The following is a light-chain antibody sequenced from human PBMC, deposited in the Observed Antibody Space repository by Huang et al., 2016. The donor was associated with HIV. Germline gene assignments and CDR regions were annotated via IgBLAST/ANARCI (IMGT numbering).Light chain of an antibody. CDR2: AAS. CDR1: QGISNS. V-gene: IGKV1-27*01. J-gene: IGKJ1*01. Sequence: DIQMTQSPSSLSASVGDRVTITCRARQGISNSLAWYQQKSGKVPKLLIYAASTVHSGVPSRFSGNGSGTDFTLTISSLQPEDVATYYCQKYNSAPRTFGQGTTVEIK. CDR3: QKYNSAPRT.